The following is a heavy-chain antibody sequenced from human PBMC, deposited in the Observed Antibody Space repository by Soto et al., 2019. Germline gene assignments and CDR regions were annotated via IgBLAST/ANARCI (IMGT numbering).Heavy chain of an antibody. V-gene: IGHV3-23*01. J-gene: IGHJ4*02. CDR1: GFTFSSYA. Sequence: VQLLESGGGLVQPEGSLRLSCAASGFTFSSYAMGWVRQGPGKGLEWVAVVSIGGSTHYADSVRGRFTIYRDNSKNTLSLQMNNLTAEDTAVYFCAKRRGAGGHFDYWGQGALVTISS. CDR2: VSIGGST. D-gene: IGHD2-15*01. CDR3: AKRRGAGGHFDY.